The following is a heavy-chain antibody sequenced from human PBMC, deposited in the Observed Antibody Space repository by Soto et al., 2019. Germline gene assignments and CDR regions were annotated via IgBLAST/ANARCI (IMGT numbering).Heavy chain of an antibody. CDR1: GYTFTSYG. CDR3: ASHLRITIVRGVSYYYGMDV. V-gene: IGHV1-18*04. Sequence: ASVKVSCKASGYTFTSYGISWVRQAPGQGLEWMGWISAYNGNTNYAQKLQGRVTMTTDTSTSTAYMELRRLRSDDTAVYYCASHLRITIVRGVSYYYGMDVWGQGTTVTVSS. CDR2: ISAYNGNT. J-gene: IGHJ6*02. D-gene: IGHD3-10*01.